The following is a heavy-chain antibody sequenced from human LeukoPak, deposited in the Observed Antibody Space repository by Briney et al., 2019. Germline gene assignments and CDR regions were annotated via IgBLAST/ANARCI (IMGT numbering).Heavy chain of an antibody. J-gene: IGHJ4*02. D-gene: IGHD3-9*01. V-gene: IGHV4-34*01. Sequence: PSETLSLTCAVYGGSFSDYYWSWIRQPPGKGLEWIGEINHSESTNYNPSLKSRVTISVDTSKNQFSLKLSSVTAADTALYYCARGTRRAYDTLTGYYRKGGYYFDYWGQGTLVTVSS. CDR1: GGSFSDYY. CDR2: INHSEST. CDR3: ARGTRRAYDTLTGYYRKGGYYFDY.